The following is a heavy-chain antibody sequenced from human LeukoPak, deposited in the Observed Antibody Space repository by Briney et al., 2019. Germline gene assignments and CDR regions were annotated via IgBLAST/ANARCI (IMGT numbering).Heavy chain of an antibody. J-gene: IGHJ4*02. CDR2: VRGSGDST. V-gene: IGHV3-23*01. D-gene: IGHD2-15*01. CDR3: AAFIATKLDY. CDR1: GFTFSSYA. Sequence: PGGSLRLSCAASGFTFSSYAMSWVRQAPGKGLEWVSAVRGSGDSTFYADSVKGRFIISRDNSKNTVILQMNTLRTEDTAVYFCAAFIATKLDYWGQGILVSVSS.